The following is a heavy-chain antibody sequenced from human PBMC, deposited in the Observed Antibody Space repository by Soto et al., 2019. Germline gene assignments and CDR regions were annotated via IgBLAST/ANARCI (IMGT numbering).Heavy chain of an antibody. J-gene: IGHJ6*03. CDR3: ARRIQLWRPSPPVGYYYYMDV. V-gene: IGHV4-59*08. D-gene: IGHD5-18*01. CDR2: IYYSGST. CDR1: GGSISSYY. Sequence: QVQLQESGPGLVKPSETLSLTCTVSGGSISSYYWSWIRQPPGKGLEWIGYIYYSGSTNYNPYLKSRVTISVDTSKNQFSLKLSSVTAADTAVYYCARRIQLWRPSPPVGYYYYMDVWGKGTTVTVSS.